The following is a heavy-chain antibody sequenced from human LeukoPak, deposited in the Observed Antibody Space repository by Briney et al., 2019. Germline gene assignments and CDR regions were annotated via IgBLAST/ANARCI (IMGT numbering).Heavy chain of an antibody. CDR2: IYSGGSP. CDR3: ARHETTWIPRDY. J-gene: IGHJ4*02. D-gene: IGHD5-18*01. V-gene: IGHV3-53*01. Sequence: PGGSLRLSCAASGFTVSSNYMSWVRQAPGKGMGWVSVIYSGGSPYYADSVKGRFTISRDNSKNTLYLQMNSLRAEDTAVYYCARHETTWIPRDYWGQGTLVTVSS. CDR1: GFTVSSNY.